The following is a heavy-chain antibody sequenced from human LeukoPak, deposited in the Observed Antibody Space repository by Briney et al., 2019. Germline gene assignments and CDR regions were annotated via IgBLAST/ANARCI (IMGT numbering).Heavy chain of an antibody. CDR1: GVSISSGGYY. D-gene: IGHD1-26*01. CDR3: ARVPSGSYCPAFDI. J-gene: IGHJ3*02. Sequence: SETLSLTCTVSGVSISSGGYYWSWLRQPPGKGLEWIGYIYHSGSTYYNPSLKSRVTISVDRSKNQFSLKLSSVTAADTAVYYCARVPSGSYCPAFDIWGQGTMVTVSS. V-gene: IGHV4-30-2*01. CDR2: IYHSGST.